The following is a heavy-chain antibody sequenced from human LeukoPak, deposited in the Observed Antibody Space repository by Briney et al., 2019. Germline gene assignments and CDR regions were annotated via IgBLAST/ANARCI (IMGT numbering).Heavy chain of an antibody. D-gene: IGHD1-14*01. CDR1: GFTFSSYS. Sequence: GGSLRLSCAASGFTFSSYSMNWVRQAPGKGLEWVSSISSSSSYIYYADSVKGRFTISRDNSKNTLYLQMNSLRAEDTAVYYCAKDKEPFHDDAFDIWGQGTMVTVSS. J-gene: IGHJ3*02. V-gene: IGHV3-21*04. CDR3: AKDKEPFHDDAFDI. CDR2: ISSSSSYI.